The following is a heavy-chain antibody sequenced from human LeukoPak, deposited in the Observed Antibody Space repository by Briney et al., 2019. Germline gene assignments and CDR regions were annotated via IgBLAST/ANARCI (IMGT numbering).Heavy chain of an antibody. CDR3: AQFGPGMAVGDY. Sequence: GGSLRLSYVASGFTFSTYAMSWVRQAPGKGLEWVSAISSSRTTYYADSVKGRFTISRDNSENTVYLQMNSLRAEDTAVYYCAQFGPGMAVGDYWGQGTLVTVSS. D-gene: IGHD2-8*01. CDR1: GFTFSTYA. J-gene: IGHJ4*02. V-gene: IGHV3-23*01. CDR2: ISSSRTT.